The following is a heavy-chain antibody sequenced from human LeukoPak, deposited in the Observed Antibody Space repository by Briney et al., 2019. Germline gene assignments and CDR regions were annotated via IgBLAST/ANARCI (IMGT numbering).Heavy chain of an antibody. CDR2: IYYSGST. D-gene: IGHD3-16*01. J-gene: IGHJ5*02. Sequence: PSETLSLTCTVSGGSISSYYWSWIRQSPGKGLEWIGYIYYSGSTNYNPSLKSRVTISVDTSKNQFSLKLSSVTAADTAVYYCARGWVSYDYVWGSSRPLPWFDPWGQGTLVTVSS. V-gene: IGHV4-59*12. CDR3: ARGWVSYDYVWGSSRPLPWFDP. CDR1: GGSISSYY.